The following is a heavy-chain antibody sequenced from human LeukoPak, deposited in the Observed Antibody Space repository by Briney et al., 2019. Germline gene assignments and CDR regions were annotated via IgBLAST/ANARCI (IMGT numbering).Heavy chain of an antibody. CDR3: AREEDIVVVVAAASWFDP. CDR1: GGSISSGSYY. J-gene: IGHJ5*02. D-gene: IGHD2-15*01. V-gene: IGHV4-61*02. Sequence: SETLSLTCTVSGGSISSGSYYWSWIRQPAGKGLEWIVRIYTSGSTNYNPSLKSRVTISVDTSKNQFSLKLSSVTAADTAVYYCAREEDIVVVVAAASWFDPWGQGTLVTVSS. CDR2: IYTSGST.